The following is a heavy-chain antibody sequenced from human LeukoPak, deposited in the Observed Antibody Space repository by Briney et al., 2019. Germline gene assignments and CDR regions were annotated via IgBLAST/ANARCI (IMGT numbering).Heavy chain of an antibody. D-gene: IGHD2-15*01. CDR1: GYTFSNYG. CDR2: ISPYNGYT. V-gene: IGHV1-18*01. J-gene: IGHJ3*02. CDR3: ARDYGGDIVVVVAASGPPHDAFDI. Sequence: ASVKVSCKASGYTFSNYGFSWARQAPGQGLEWMGWISPYNGYTNYAQKLQGRVTMTTDISTSTAYMELRSLRSDDTAVYYCARDYGGDIVVVVAASGPPHDAFDIWGQGTMVTVSS.